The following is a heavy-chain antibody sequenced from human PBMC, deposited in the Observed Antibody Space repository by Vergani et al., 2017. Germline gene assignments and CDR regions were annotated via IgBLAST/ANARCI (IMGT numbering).Heavy chain of an antibody. CDR2: IKQDGSEK. J-gene: IGHJ6*02. V-gene: IGHV3-7*01. Sequence: EVQLVESGGGLVQPGGSLRLSCAASGFTFSSYWMSWVRQAPGKGLEWVANIKQDGSEKYYVDSVKGRFTISRDNAKNSLYLQMNSLRAEDTAVYYGARDETFGYSSGWYRGFGNYYYYGMDVWGQGTTVTVSS. D-gene: IGHD6-19*01. CDR3: ARDETFGYSSGWYRGFGNYYYYGMDV. CDR1: GFTFSSYW.